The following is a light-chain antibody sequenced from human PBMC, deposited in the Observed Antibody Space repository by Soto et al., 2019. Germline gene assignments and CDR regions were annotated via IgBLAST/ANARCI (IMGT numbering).Light chain of an antibody. J-gene: IGKJ4*01. CDR1: QSVSSN. V-gene: IGKV3-15*01. CDR2: GAS. CDR3: QQYNNLPPLT. Sequence: EIVMTQSPATLSVSPGERATLSCRASQSVSSNLAWYQQKPGQAPRLLIYGASTRATGIPARFSGSGSGTEFTLTISSLPSEDFAVYYCQQYNNLPPLTFGGGTKVEIK.